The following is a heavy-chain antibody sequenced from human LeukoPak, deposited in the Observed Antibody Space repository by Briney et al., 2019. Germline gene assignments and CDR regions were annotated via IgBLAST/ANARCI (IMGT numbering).Heavy chain of an antibody. D-gene: IGHD6-19*01. Sequence: SQTLSLTCVVSGDSVSSKNGAWNWIRQSPSRGLERLGRTYYRSKWYNDYAESMEGRVTISQDTSKNQYSLHLNSVTPDDTAVYYCARDFGTTGWHTFDYWGQGTLVTVSS. CDR2: TYYRSKWYN. V-gene: IGHV6-1*01. J-gene: IGHJ4*02. CDR1: GDSVSSKNGA. CDR3: ARDFGTTGWHTFDY.